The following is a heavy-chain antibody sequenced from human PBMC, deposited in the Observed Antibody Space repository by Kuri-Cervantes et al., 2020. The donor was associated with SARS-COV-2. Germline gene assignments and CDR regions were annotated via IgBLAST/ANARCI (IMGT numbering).Heavy chain of an antibody. Sequence: ASVKVSCKASGYTFTGYYMHWVRQAPGQGLEWMGWINPNSGGTNYAQKFQGRVTMTRDTSISTAYMELSRLRSDDTAVYYCARGRGQVITIFGVDPWRGGWFDPWGQGTLVTVSS. CDR1: GYTFTGYY. CDR3: ARGRGQVITIFGVDPWRGGWFDP. J-gene: IGHJ5*02. D-gene: IGHD3-3*01. CDR2: INPNSGGT. V-gene: IGHV1-2*02.